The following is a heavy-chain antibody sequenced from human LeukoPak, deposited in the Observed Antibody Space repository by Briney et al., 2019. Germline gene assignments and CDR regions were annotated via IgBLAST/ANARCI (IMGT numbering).Heavy chain of an antibody. J-gene: IGHJ3*02. D-gene: IGHD1-14*01. Sequence: GGSLRLSCAASGFTFSSYEMNWVRQAPGKGLEGVSYISSSGSTIYYADSVKVRFTISRDNAKNSLYLQMNSLRAEDTAVYYCARSNHGNDAFDIWGQGTMVTVSS. CDR1: GFTFSSYE. V-gene: IGHV3-48*03. CDR2: ISSSGSTI. CDR3: ARSNHGNDAFDI.